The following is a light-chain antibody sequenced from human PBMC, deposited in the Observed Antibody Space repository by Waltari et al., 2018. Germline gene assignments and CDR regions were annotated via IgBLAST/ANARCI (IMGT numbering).Light chain of an antibody. CDR3: CSFAGSNTYV. J-gene: IGLJ1*01. Sequence: HSALTQPASVSGSPGQSITISCTGASSDVGSYNLVSWYQQYPGKAPKLIIYEGSKRPPGVSNRFSGSKSGNTGSLTISGLQVEDEADYYCCSFAGSNTYVLGTGTKV. V-gene: IGLV2-23*01. CDR2: EGS. CDR1: SSDVGSYNL.